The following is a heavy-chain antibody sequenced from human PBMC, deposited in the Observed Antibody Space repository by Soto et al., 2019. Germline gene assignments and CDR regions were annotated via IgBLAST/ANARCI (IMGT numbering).Heavy chain of an antibody. CDR1: GDSISSSGSS. J-gene: IGHJ4*01. CDR3: ARVHVMVVAGSTFDY. V-gene: IGHV4-30-2*01. CDR2: TYHSGST. D-gene: IGHD6-19*01. Sequence: SETLSLTCDVSGDSISSSGSSWNWIRQPPGKALEWIGFTYHSGSTYYNPSLESRVTISVDTSKNQFSLKLTSVTAADTAVYYCARVHVMVVAGSTFDYWGHGTLVTVSS.